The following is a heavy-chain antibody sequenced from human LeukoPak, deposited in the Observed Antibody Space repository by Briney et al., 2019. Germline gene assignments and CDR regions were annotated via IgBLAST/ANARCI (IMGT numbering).Heavy chain of an antibody. Sequence: PGGSLRLSCAASGFTYSSYAMSWLRQAPGKGLEWVSAISGSGGSTYYADSVKGRFTISRDNSKNTLYVQMNSLRAEDTAVYFRAKCVMGGDFDNMDVWGKGTTVTVSS. CDR2: ISGSGGST. CDR3: AKCVMGGDFDNMDV. J-gene: IGHJ6*03. V-gene: IGHV3-23*01. D-gene: IGHD2-21*02. CDR1: GFTYSSYA.